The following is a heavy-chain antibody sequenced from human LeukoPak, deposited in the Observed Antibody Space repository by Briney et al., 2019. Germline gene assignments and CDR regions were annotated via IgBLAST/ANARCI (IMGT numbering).Heavy chain of an antibody. Sequence: ASAKVSCKASGYTFTSYYMHWVRQAPGQGLEWMGIINPSGGSTSYAQKFQGRVTMTRDTSTSTVYMELSSLRSEDTAVYYCARVGIQLWSWYYFDYWGQGTLVTVSS. CDR3: ARVGIQLWSWYYFDY. V-gene: IGHV1-46*01. J-gene: IGHJ4*02. D-gene: IGHD5-18*01. CDR2: INPSGGST. CDR1: GYTFTSYY.